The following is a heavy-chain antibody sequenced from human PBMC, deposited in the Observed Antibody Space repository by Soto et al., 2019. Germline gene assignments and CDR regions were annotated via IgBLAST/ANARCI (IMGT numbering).Heavy chain of an antibody. Sequence: QVQLVESGGGVVQPGRTLRLSCAASGFAFGSYGMHWVRQAPGKGLEWVAVIWYDGSNKYYADSVKGRFTISRDNSKNTLYLQMNSLRAEDTAVYYCASDSDEALDYWGQGTLVTVSS. CDR2: IWYDGSNK. CDR1: GFAFGSYG. V-gene: IGHV3-33*01. CDR3: ASDSDEALDY. J-gene: IGHJ4*02.